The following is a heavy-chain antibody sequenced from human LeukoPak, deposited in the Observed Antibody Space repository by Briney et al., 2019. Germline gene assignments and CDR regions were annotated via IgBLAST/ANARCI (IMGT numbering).Heavy chain of an antibody. CDR1: EYTFTGNY. Sequence: ASVKVSCKASEYTFTGNYMHLVRQVPGQGLEWMGWVDPNNGGTNYAQKFQGRVTMTRDTSISTAYMELYSLRSDDTAVYYCARVLPSDYWGQGTLVTVSS. CDR3: ARVLPSDY. CDR2: VDPNNGGT. J-gene: IGHJ4*02. V-gene: IGHV1-2*02.